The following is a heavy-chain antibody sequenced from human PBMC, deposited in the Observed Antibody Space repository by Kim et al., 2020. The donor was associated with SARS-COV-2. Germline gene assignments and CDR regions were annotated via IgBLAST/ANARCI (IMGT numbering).Heavy chain of an antibody. D-gene: IGHD1-1*01. J-gene: IGHJ4*02. V-gene: IGHV4-34*01. CDR3: ARGDNWNAIGY. CDR1: GGSFSGYY. CDR2: INHSGSP. Sequence: SETLSLTCAVYGGSFSGYYWSWIRQPPGKGLEWIGEINHSGSPNYNPSLKSRVTISVDTSKNQFSLKLSSVTAADTAVYYCARGDNWNAIGYWGQGTLVTVSS.